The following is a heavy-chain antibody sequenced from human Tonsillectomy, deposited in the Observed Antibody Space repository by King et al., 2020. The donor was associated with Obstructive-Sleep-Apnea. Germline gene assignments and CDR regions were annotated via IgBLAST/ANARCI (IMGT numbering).Heavy chain of an antibody. D-gene: IGHD6-13*01. V-gene: IGHV3-7*01. J-gene: IGHJ6*02. Sequence: DVQLVESGGGLVQPGGSLRLSCAASGFTFSSYWMSWVRQAPGKGLEWVANIKQDGSERYYVGSLKGRFTISRDNAKNSLFLQLNSLRAEDTAVYYCARDAYSHPWVDYYGVDVWGQGTTVTVSS. CDR1: GFTFSSYW. CDR3: ARDAYSHPWVDYYGVDV. CDR2: IKQDGSER.